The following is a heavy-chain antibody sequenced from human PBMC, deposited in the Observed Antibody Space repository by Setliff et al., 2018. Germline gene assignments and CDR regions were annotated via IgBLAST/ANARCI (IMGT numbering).Heavy chain of an antibody. D-gene: IGHD3-16*01. J-gene: IGHJ3*02. Sequence: ASVKVSCKASGYTFANYYMHWVRQAPGQGLEWMGIIDPSGFSTNYAQKFQGRVTVTRATSTDTLYMELSSLRSEDTAIYYCAGPRGPYSAPDAFDIWGQGTMVTVSS. CDR1: GYTFANYY. CDR3: AGPRGPYSAPDAFDI. CDR2: IDPSGFST. V-gene: IGHV1-46*01.